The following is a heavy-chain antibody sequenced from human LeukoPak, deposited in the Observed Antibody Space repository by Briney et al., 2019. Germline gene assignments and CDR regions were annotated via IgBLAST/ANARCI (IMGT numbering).Heavy chain of an antibody. CDR2: IYYSGST. V-gene: IGHV4-39*07. CDR3: ARLSPRSGTLWRRYYFDY. CDR1: GGSISSSSYY. D-gene: IGHD1-26*01. Sequence: SETLSLTCTVSGGSISSSSYYWGWIRQPPGKGLEWIGSIYYSGSTYYNPSLKSRVTISVDTSKNQFSLKLSSVTAADTAVYYCARLSPRSGTLWRRYYFDYWGQGTLVTVSS. J-gene: IGHJ4*02.